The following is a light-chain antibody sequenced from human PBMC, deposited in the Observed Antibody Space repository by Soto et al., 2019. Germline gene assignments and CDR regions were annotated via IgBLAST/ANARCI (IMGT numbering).Light chain of an antibody. J-gene: IGKJ5*01. Sequence: EIVLTQSPATLSLSPGERATLSCRASQTVNNYLHWYQQKPGQAPRLLIFDASNWAAGIPPRFSGSGSATDFTLTISSLEPEDFAVYYCQHRSIWPVSFGQGTRLEIK. CDR3: QHRSIWPVS. CDR2: DAS. CDR1: QTVNNY. V-gene: IGKV3-11*01.